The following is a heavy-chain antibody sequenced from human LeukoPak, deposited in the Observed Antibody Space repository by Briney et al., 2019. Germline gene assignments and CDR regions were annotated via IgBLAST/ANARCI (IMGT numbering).Heavy chain of an antibody. CDR2: IDPSGGST. Sequence: ASVKVSCKASGYTFTSYYMHWVRQAPRQGLEWMGIIDPSGGSTSYAQKFQGRVTMTRDTSTSTAYMELSSLRSEDTAVYYCARKVFRGGSGMDVWGQGTTVTVSS. D-gene: IGHD3-10*01. V-gene: IGHV1-46*01. CDR3: ARKVFRGGSGMDV. CDR1: GYTFTSYY. J-gene: IGHJ6*02.